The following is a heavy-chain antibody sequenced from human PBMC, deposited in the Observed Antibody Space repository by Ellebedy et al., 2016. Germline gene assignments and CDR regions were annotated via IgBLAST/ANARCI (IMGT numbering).Heavy chain of an antibody. Sequence: GESLKISCAASGFTVSTNYMKWVRQAPGKGLEWVSAIFSDGNTYYADSVKGRFTISRDNSKNKLYLQMNSPRAEDTAVYYCARGVGSGWFDPWGQGTLVTVSS. CDR2: IFSDGNT. CDR1: GFTVSTNY. V-gene: IGHV3-53*01. J-gene: IGHJ5*02. CDR3: ARGVGSGWFDP. D-gene: IGHD2-15*01.